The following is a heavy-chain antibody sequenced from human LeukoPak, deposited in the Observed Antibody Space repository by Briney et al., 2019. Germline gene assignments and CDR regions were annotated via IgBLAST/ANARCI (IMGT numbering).Heavy chain of an antibody. V-gene: IGHV4-31*03. J-gene: IGHJ3*02. CDR1: GGSISSGGYY. Sequence: SQTLSLTCTVSGGSISSGGYYWSWIRQHPGKGLEWIGYIYYSGSTYYNPSLKSRVTISVDTSKNQFSLKLSSVTAADTAVYYCARETPGSGPAKDAFDIWGQGTMVTVSS. CDR3: ARETPGSGPAKDAFDI. D-gene: IGHD3-3*01. CDR2: IYYSGST.